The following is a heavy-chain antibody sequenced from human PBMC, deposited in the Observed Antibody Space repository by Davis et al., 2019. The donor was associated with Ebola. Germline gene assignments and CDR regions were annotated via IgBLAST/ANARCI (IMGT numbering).Heavy chain of an antibody. CDR2: IYYSGIT. J-gene: IGHJ4*02. D-gene: IGHD3-3*01. CDR1: GDSISRSSFY. CDR3: ARSYDFWSGYYV. Sequence: SETLSLTCTVSGDSISRSSFYWGWIRQPPGKGLEWIGTIYYSGITSYNPSLKSRITISVDTSKNQFSLKLTSVTAADTAVYYCARSYDFWSGYYVWGQGTLVTISS. V-gene: IGHV4-39*01.